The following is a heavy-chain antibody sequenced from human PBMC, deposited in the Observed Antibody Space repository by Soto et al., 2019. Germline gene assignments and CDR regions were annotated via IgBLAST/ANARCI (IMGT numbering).Heavy chain of an antibody. D-gene: IGHD6-13*01. CDR3: ARDQLDQSYFDY. CDR1: GGSISSGDYY. J-gene: IGHJ4*02. CDR2: IYYSGST. V-gene: IGHV4-30-4*01. Sequence: PSETLSLTCTVSGGSISSGDYYWSWIRQPPGKGLEWIGYIYYSGSTYYNPSLKSRVTISVDTSKNQFSLKLSSVTAADTAVYYCARDQLDQSYFDYWGQGTLVTVSS.